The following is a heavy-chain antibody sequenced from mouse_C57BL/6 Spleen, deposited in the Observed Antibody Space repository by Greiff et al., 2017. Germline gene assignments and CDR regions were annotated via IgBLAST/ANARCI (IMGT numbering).Heavy chain of an antibody. Sequence: VQLQQSVAELVRPGASVKLSCTASGFNIKNTYMHWVKQRPEQGLEWIGRIDPANGNTKYAPKFQGKATITADTSSNTAYLQLSSLTSEDSAVYYCAHLPPLRQYYFDYWGQGTTLTVSS. D-gene: IGHD1-1*01. J-gene: IGHJ2*01. CDR2: IDPANGNT. CDR3: AHLPPLRQYYFDY. V-gene: IGHV14-3*01. CDR1: GFNIKNTY.